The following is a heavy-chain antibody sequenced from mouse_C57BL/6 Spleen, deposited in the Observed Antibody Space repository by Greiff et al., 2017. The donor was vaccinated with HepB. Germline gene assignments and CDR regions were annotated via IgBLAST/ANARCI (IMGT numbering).Heavy chain of an antibody. V-gene: IGHV1-55*01. CDR2: IYPGSGST. D-gene: IGHD2-4*01. CDR1: GYTFTSYW. Sequence: QVQLQQPGAELVKPGASVKMSCKASGYTFTSYWITWVKPRPGQGLEWIGDIYPGSGSTNYNEKFKSKATLTVDTSSSTAYMQLSSLTSEDSAVYYCAREGDYDPYYFDYWGQGTTLTVSS. J-gene: IGHJ2*01. CDR3: AREGDYDPYYFDY.